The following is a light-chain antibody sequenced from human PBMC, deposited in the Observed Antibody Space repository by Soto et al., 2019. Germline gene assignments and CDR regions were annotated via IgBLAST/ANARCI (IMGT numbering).Light chain of an antibody. CDR1: QTVSKF. CDR2: TTS. V-gene: IGKV1-39*01. J-gene: IGKJ1*01. CDR3: QQTYTLPRT. Sequence: DIQMTQSPSSLSASVGDIFTIACRASQTVSKFVNWYQQKPGKVPTLLIFTTSTLHSGVPSRFSGSGSGTEFTLTTNGLQPEDFATYYCQQTYTLPRTFAQGTKVDIK.